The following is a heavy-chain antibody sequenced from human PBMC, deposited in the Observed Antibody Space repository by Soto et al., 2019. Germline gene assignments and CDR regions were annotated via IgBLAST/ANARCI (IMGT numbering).Heavy chain of an antibody. Sequence: QVQLVQSGAEVRKPGASVTVSCRSSGDSFNDYYIHWVRQAPGQGFEWMGWINPNGCVTKYGQKFHGWVSMTRDTSIRTVYMQLSRLRSDDTAVYYWARESGGATATLDYSYFYMDVWGTGTTVTVSS. CDR1: GDSFNDYY. V-gene: IGHV1-2*04. J-gene: IGHJ6*03. CDR3: ARESGGATATLDYSYFYMDV. D-gene: IGHD5-12*01. CDR2: INPNGCVT.